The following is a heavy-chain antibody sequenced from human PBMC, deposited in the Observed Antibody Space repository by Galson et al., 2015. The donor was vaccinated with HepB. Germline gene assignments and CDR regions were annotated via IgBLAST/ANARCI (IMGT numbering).Heavy chain of an antibody. CDR3: ARDSRATFGEPNWFDP. Sequence: SLRLSCAASGFTFSSYNMNWVRQAPGKGLDWISYISATGTTIDYADSVKGRFIIPRDNAKNSLYLQMNSLRVEDTAVYYCARDSRATFGEPNWFDPWGQGTLFIVSS. D-gene: IGHD3-3*01. V-gene: IGHV3-48*03. CDR2: ISATGTTI. CDR1: GFTFSSYN. J-gene: IGHJ5*02.